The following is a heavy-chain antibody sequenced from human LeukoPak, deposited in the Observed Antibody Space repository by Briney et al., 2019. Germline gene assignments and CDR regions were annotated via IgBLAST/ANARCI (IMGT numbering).Heavy chain of an antibody. CDR2: ILPIFGSA. D-gene: IGHD4-17*01. J-gene: IGHJ3*02. CDR3: ASVTAVTTKGHGAFDI. V-gene: IGHV1-69*13. Sequence: SVKVSCKASGGTFSSYAISWVRQAPGQGLEWMGGILPIFGSANYAQKFQGRVTITADESTSTAYMELSSLRSEDTAVYYCASVTAVTTKGHGAFDIWGQGTMITVSS. CDR1: GGTFSSYA.